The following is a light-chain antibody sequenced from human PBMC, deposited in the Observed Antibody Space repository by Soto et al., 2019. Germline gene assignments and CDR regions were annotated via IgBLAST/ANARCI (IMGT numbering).Light chain of an antibody. J-gene: IGLJ2*01. CDR1: SSDVGGYNY. V-gene: IGLV2-14*01. CDR2: DVS. Sequence: QSALTQPASVSGSPGQSITISCTGTSSDVGGYNYVSWYQQHPVKAPKLMLYDVSNRPSGVSNRFSGSKSGNTASLTISGLQAADEADYYCSSYTSSSTLVFGGGTKLTVL. CDR3: SSYTSSSTLV.